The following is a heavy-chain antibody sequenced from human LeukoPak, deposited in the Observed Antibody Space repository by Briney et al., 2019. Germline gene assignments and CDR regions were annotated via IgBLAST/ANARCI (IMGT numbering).Heavy chain of an antibody. D-gene: IGHD1-26*01. CDR3: ARDLAIVGAIAYYFDY. CDR2: ISSSSSYI. Sequence: GGSLRLSCAASGFTFSSYSMNWVRQAPGKGLEWVSSISSSSSYIYYADSVKGRFTISRDHSKNTLYLQMNSLRAEDTAVYYCARDLAIVGAIAYYFDYWGQGTLVTVSS. J-gene: IGHJ4*02. V-gene: IGHV3-21*01. CDR1: GFTFSSYS.